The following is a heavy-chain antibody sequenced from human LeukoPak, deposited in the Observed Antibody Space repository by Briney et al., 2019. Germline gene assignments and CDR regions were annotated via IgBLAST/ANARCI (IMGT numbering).Heavy chain of an antibody. CDR1: GGSISSGGYY. J-gene: IGHJ5*02. Sequence: SQTLSLTCTVSGGSISSGGYYWSWIRQHPGKGLEWIGYIYYSGSTYYNPSLKSRVTISVDTFKNQFSLKLSSVTAADTAVYYCARARITMVRGVIIKRDWFDPWGQGTLVTVSS. CDR2: IYYSGST. D-gene: IGHD3-10*01. CDR3: ARARITMVRGVIIKRDWFDP. V-gene: IGHV4-31*03.